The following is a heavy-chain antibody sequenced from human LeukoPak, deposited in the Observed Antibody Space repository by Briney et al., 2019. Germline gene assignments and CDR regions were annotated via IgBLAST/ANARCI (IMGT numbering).Heavy chain of an antibody. D-gene: IGHD3-3*01. CDR2: ISSSSSTI. Sequence: HPGGSLRLSCAASGFTFSSYSMNWVRQAPGKGLEWVSYISSSSSTIYYADSVKGRFTTSRDNAKNLLYLQMNSLRAEDTAVYYCARDPRRFLEWLSANWFDPWGQGTLVTVSS. CDR1: GFTFSSYS. J-gene: IGHJ5*02. CDR3: ARDPRRFLEWLSANWFDP. V-gene: IGHV3-48*01.